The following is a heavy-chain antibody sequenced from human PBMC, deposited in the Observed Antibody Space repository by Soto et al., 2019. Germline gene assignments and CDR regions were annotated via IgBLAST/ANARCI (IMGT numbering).Heavy chain of an antibody. D-gene: IGHD3-10*01. CDR1: GYTFTSYY. V-gene: IGHV1-46*03. CDR3: GGEMGYKGYYYYGMDV. CDR2: INPSGGST. J-gene: IGHJ6*02. Sequence: ASVKVSCKASGYTFTSYYMHWVRQAPGQGLEWMGIINPSGGSTSYAQKFQGRVTMTRDTSTSTVYMELSSLRSEDTAVYYCGGEMGYKGYYYYGMDVWGQGTTVTVSS.